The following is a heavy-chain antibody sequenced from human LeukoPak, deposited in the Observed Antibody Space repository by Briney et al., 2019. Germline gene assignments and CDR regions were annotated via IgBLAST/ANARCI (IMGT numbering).Heavy chain of an antibody. J-gene: IGHJ4*02. CDR2: IWYDGSNK. CDR1: GFTLSSYS. V-gene: IGHV3-33*08. CDR3: ARKDRGFSIDY. D-gene: IGHD1-14*01. Sequence: GGSLRLSCAASGFTLSSYSMNWVRQAPGKGLEWVAVIWYDGSNKYYADSVKGRFTISRDNSKNTLYLQMNSLRAEDTAVYYCARKDRGFSIDYWGQGTLVTVSS.